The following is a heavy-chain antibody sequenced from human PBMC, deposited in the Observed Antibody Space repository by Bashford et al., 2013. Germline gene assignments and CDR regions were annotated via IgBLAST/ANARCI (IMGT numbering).Heavy chain of an antibody. Sequence: VRQAPGKGLEWVSAISGSSGSTYYADSLKGRFTISRDNAKNSLYLQMNSLRAEDTALYYCAREDPYYYYGMDVWGQGTTVTVSS. V-gene: IGHV3-21*01. J-gene: IGHJ6*02. CDR3: AREDPYYYYGMDV. CDR2: ISGSSGST.